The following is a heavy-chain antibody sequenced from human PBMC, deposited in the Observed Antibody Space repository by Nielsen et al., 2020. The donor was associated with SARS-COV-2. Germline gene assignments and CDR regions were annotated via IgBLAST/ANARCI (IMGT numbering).Heavy chain of an antibody. Sequence: GGSLRLFCAASGFTFSIYTINWVRQAPGRGLEWVSSISSSSTYIYYADSVKGRFTISRDNAKNSLYLQMNSLRAEDTAVYYCARGREGKLLWFGELVAHYGMDVWGQGTTVTVSS. V-gene: IGHV3-21*01. CDR1: GFTFSIYT. CDR3: ARGREGKLLWFGELVAHYGMDV. J-gene: IGHJ6*02. D-gene: IGHD3-10*01. CDR2: ISSSSTYI.